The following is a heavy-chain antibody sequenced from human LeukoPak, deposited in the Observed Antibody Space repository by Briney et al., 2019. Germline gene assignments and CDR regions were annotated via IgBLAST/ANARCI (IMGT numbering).Heavy chain of an antibody. CDR2: ICCSGIT. D-gene: IGHD2-15*01. CDR3: ARRLVVATTFFDY. J-gene: IGHJ4*02. CDR1: GGSLTSTNYY. Sequence: SETLSLTCTVSGGSLTSTNYYWSWIRQPPGKGLEWIGSICCSGITYYNPSLKSRITISVDTSKNQFSLKLSSVTAADTAVYYCARRLVVATTFFDYWGQGTLVTVSS. V-gene: IGHV4-39*01.